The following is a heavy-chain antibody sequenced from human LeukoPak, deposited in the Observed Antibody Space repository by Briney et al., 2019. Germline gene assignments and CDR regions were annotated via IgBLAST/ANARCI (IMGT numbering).Heavy chain of an antibody. CDR1: GYTFTSYG. CDR3: ASYPRSIPTPPFDY. V-gene: IGHV1-18*01. J-gene: IGHJ4*02. D-gene: IGHD2-21*01. Sequence: ASVKVSCKASGYTFTSYGISWVRQAPGQGLEWMGWINPNNGDTKYAQSFLGRVTMTRDTSTTTAYMELSSLRSDDTAVHFCASYPRSIPTPPFDYWGQGTLVTVSS. CDR2: INPNNGDT.